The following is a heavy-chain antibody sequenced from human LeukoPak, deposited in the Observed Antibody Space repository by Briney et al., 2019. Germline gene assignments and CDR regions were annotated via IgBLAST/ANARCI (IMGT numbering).Heavy chain of an antibody. CDR3: ARRRDYVWGSYRL. V-gene: IGHV4-39*01. Sequence: PSETLSLTCTVSGGSISSSTYYWGWIRQPPGKGLEWIGSMYYSGSTYYNPSLKSRVTISVDTSKNQFSLKLSSVTAADTAVYYCARRRDYVWGSYRLWGQGTLVTVSS. J-gene: IGHJ4*02. CDR1: GGSISSSTYY. CDR2: MYYSGST. D-gene: IGHD3-16*02.